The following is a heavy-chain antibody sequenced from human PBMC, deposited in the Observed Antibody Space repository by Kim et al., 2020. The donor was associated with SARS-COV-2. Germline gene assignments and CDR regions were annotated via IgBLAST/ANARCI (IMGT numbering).Heavy chain of an antibody. J-gene: IGHJ4*02. Sequence: ADAVKGRFTISRDNAKISLYLQMNSLRAEDTAVYYCARVGFGAAAGPFDYWGQGTLVTVSS. CDR3: ARVGFGAAAGPFDY. D-gene: IGHD6-13*01. V-gene: IGHV3-11*05.